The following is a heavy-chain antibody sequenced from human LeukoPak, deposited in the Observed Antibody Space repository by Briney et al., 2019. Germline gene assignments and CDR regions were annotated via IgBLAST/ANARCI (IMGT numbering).Heavy chain of an antibody. V-gene: IGHV3-21*01. D-gene: IGHD2-21*01. Sequence: GGSLRLSCAASGFTFSSYSMNWVRQAPGKGLEWVSSISSSSSYIYYADSVKGRFTISRDNAKNSLYLQMNSLRAEDTAVYYCARDSPLYCGGDCPHDYWGQGTLVTVSS. CDR3: ARDSPLYCGGDCPHDY. J-gene: IGHJ4*02. CDR1: GFTFSSYS. CDR2: ISSSSSYI.